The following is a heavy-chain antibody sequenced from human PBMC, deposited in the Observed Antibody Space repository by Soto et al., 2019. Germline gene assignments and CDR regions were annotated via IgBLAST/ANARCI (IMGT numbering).Heavy chain of an antibody. V-gene: IGHV1-69*12. CDR2: IMPVFRRL. D-gene: IGHD1-1*01. Sequence: QVQLVQSGAEVKKPGSSVKVSCKASGGTFRTSAISWVRQAPGQGLEGVGGIMPVFRRLKYAQNFQDRVTITADESTSTAYMELSSLRSDDTAVYYCARDKDRLQLGGNYYYILDVWGQGTAVTVSS. CDR3: ARDKDRLQLGGNYYYILDV. CDR1: GGTFRTSA. J-gene: IGHJ6*02.